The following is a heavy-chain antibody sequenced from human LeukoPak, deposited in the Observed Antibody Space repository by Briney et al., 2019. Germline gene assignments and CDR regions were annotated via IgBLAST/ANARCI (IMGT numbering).Heavy chain of an antibody. Sequence: PSETLTLTCTVSGGSISSHYWSWIRQPPGKGLEWIGYTRYSGSTNYSPSLKSRVTMSVDTSKNEFSLKLNSVTAADTAVYYCARHTYDGSGTFRISDYWGQGTLVTVSA. CDR3: ARHTYDGSGTFRISDY. J-gene: IGHJ4*02. D-gene: IGHD3-10*01. CDR2: TRYSGST. V-gene: IGHV4-59*11. CDR1: GGSISSHY.